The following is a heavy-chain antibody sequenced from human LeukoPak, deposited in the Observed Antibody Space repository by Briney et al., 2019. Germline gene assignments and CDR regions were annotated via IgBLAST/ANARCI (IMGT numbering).Heavy chain of an antibody. CDR2: IYSDGRT. CDR3: TSSQDFWSGYFLY. V-gene: IGHV3-53*01. Sequence: GGSLRLSCAASGFTVSSNYMSWVRQAPGKGLEWVSTIYSDGRTFYADSVKGRFTISRDNSKNTLYLQMSSLRAEDTAVYYCTSSQDFWSGYFLYWGQGSLVTVSS. D-gene: IGHD3-3*01. CDR1: GFTVSSNY. J-gene: IGHJ4*02.